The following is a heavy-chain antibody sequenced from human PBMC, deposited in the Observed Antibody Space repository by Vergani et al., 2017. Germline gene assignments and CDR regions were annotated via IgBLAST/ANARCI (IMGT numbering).Heavy chain of an antibody. V-gene: IGHV7-4-1*01. J-gene: IGHJ5*02. D-gene: IGHD6-19*01. CDR3: ARSKRGRLAVGATVS. Sequence: QEQLVQSGSELKKPGASVKVSCKASGYSFNNYAIHWVRQAPGQGLEWMGWINPTTGNPTYALAFTGRFVFSLDTSISTAYLQIGSLKAEDTAVYFCARSKRGRLAVGATVSWGEGTLLTVSS. CDR1: GYSFNNYA. CDR2: INPTTGNP.